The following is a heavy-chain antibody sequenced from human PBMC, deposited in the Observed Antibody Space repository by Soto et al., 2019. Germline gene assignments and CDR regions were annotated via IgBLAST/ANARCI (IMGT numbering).Heavy chain of an antibody. CDR2: IYPGDSDT. CDR1: GYTFTSYW. Sequence: EVQLVQSGAEVKKPGGSLKISCRGSGYTFTSYWIAWVCQMPGKGLEWMGIIYPGDSDTRYSPSFQGQVTISADKSISTADLQWSSLKASDSAMYYCARHGYGPGSWGYYWGQGTLVTVSS. CDR3: ARHGYGPGSWGYY. D-gene: IGHD1-26*01. V-gene: IGHV5-51*01. J-gene: IGHJ4*02.